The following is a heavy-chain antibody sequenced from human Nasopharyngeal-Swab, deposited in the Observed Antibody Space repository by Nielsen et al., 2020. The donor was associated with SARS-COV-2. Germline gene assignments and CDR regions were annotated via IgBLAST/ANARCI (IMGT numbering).Heavy chain of an antibody. D-gene: IGHD6-13*01. CDR2: IYYSGST. Sequence: GSLRLSCSVSGGSISSSSYYWGWIRQPPGKGLEWIGSIYYSGSTYYNPSLKSRVTISVDTSKNQFSLKLSSVTAADTAVYYCVGSSWYGDYYYYYGMDVWGQGTTVTVSS. CDR1: GGSISSSSYY. V-gene: IGHV4-39*07. J-gene: IGHJ6*02. CDR3: VGSSWYGDYYYYYGMDV.